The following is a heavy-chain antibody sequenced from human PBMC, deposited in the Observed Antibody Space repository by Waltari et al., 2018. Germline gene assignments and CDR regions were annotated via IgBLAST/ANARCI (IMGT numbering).Heavy chain of an antibody. D-gene: IGHD4-4*01. CDR2: ISISSITI. CDR3: ARDSNKKYFQH. CDR1: GFTFNSYI. V-gene: IGHV3-48*01. Sequence: EVQLVESGGGLVQPGGSLRLSCAASGFTFNSYIMNWVRQAPGKGLEWCSYISISSITIYYADSGKGRFTISRDNAKNSLYRQMNSLRAEDTAVYYCARDSNKKYFQHWGQGTLVTVSS. J-gene: IGHJ1*01.